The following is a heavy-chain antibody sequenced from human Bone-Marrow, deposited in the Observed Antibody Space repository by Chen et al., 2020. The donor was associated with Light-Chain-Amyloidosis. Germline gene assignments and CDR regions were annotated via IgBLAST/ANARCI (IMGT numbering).Heavy chain of an antibody. CDR1: GFTFSSYS. CDR2: ISSSSSYI. Sequence: EVQLVESGGGLVKPGGSLRLSCAASGFTFSSYSMNWVRQASGKGLEWVSSISSSSSYIYYADSVKGRFTISRDNAKNSLYLQMNSLRAEDTAVYYCARGPSEVKFGVVISAFAFDIWGQGTMLTVSS. J-gene: IGHJ3*02. CDR3: ARGPSEVKFGVVISAFAFDI. V-gene: IGHV3-21*01. D-gene: IGHD3-3*01.